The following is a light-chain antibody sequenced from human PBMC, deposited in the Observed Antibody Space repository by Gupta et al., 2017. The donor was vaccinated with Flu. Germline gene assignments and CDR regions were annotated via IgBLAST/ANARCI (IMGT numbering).Light chain of an antibody. V-gene: IGKV1-5*03. J-gene: IGKJ3*01. CDR1: QNITTW. CDR3: QQYNFYPLT. CDR2: RTS. Sequence: DIRLTPSPSALSASVGDRVTITCRASQNITTWLAWYQQKPRKAPKLLICRTSNLENGVSPRFSGSGAGTEFTLTISILHPDDFSTFCCQQYNFYPLTFGPGTRVELK.